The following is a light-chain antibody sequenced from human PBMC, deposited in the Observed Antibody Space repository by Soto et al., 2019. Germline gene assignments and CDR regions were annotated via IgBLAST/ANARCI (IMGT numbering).Light chain of an antibody. CDR3: QQRSNWPIT. J-gene: IGKJ5*01. Sequence: EIVLTQSPATLSLSPGEIATLSCRASQSVSSYLAWYQQKPGQAPRLLIYDASNRATGIPARFSGSWSGTDFTLTISSLEPEDVAVYYCQQRSNWPITLGQGTRLEIK. CDR2: DAS. V-gene: IGKV3-11*01. CDR1: QSVSSY.